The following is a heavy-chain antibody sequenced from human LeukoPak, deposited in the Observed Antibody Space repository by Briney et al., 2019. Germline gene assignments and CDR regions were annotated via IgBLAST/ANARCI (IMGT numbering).Heavy chain of an antibody. V-gene: IGHV4-4*07. CDR1: GGSISSYY. Sequence: SETLSLTCTVSGGSISSYYWSWIRQPAGKGLEWIGRIYTSGSTNYNPSLKSRVTMSVDTSKNQFSLKLSSVTAADTAVYYCAREYILTGYYNVHYFDYWGQGTLVTVPS. D-gene: IGHD3-9*01. CDR3: AREYILTGYYNVHYFDY. J-gene: IGHJ4*02. CDR2: IYTSGST.